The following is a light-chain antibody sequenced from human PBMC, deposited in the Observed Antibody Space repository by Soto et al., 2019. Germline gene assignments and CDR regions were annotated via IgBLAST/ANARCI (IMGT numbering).Light chain of an antibody. CDR3: QQRSDWPST. CDR2: EAA. CDR1: QSVSSY. J-gene: IGKJ4*01. V-gene: IGKV3-11*01. Sequence: EIVLTQSRATLSLSPGERATLSCRASQSVSSYLAWDQQKPGQAPRLPLYEAANPATGIPARFSGRGSGTDFTRTISSLEPDDFAVYYCQQRSDWPSTFGGGTKVQIK.